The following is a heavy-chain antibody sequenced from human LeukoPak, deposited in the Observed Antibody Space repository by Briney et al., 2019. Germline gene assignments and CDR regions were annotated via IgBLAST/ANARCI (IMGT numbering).Heavy chain of an antibody. V-gene: IGHV1-69*04. Sequence: ASVKVPCKASGGTFSSYAISWVRQAPGQGLEWMGRIIPILGIANYAQKFQGRVTITADKSTSTAYMELSSLRSEDTAVYYCAREFSRDIVLMVYARYYYGMDVWGQGTTVTVSS. D-gene: IGHD2-8*01. CDR2: IIPILGIA. CDR1: GGTFSSYA. CDR3: AREFSRDIVLMVYARYYYGMDV. J-gene: IGHJ6*02.